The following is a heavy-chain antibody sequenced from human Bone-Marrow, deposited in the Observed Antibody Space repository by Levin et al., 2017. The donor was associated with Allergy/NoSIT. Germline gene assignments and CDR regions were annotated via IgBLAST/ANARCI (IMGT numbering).Heavy chain of an antibody. D-gene: IGHD3-16*01. CDR2: IKQDGSEK. V-gene: IGHV3-7*04. Sequence: GGSLRLSCAASGFTFSGYWMNWVRQAPGKGLEWVANIKQDGSEKYYVGSVKGRFTISRDNARNSLYLQMNSLRAEDTAVFYCARSEGVRRSPYYFDYWGQGTLVTVSS. J-gene: IGHJ4*02. CDR3: ARSEGVRRSPYYFDY. CDR1: GFTFSGYW.